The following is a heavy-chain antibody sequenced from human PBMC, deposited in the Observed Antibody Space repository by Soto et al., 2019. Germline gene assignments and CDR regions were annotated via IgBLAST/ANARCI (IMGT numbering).Heavy chain of an antibody. Sequence: GASVKVSCKASGGTFSSYAISWVRQAPGQGLEWMGGIIPIFGTANYAQTFQGRVTITADESTSTAYMELSSLRSEDTAVYYCAREPRITIFGVVIGYGMDVWGQGTTVTVSS. V-gene: IGHV1-69*13. D-gene: IGHD3-3*01. CDR1: GGTFSSYA. CDR3: AREPRITIFGVVIGYGMDV. CDR2: IIPIFGTA. J-gene: IGHJ6*02.